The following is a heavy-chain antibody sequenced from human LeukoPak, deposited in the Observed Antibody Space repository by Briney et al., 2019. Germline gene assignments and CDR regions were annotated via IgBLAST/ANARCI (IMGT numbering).Heavy chain of an antibody. CDR3: ARGYDSSGYFWGKNDY. CDR1: GYTFTSYG. CDR2: ISAYNGNT. J-gene: IGHJ4*02. V-gene: IGHV1-18*01. D-gene: IGHD3-22*01. Sequence: GASVTVSCKASGYTFTSYGISWVRQAPGQGLEWMGWISAYNGNTNYAQKLQGRVTMTTDTSTSTAYMELRSLRSDDTAVYYCARGYDSSGYFWGKNDYWGQGTLVTISS.